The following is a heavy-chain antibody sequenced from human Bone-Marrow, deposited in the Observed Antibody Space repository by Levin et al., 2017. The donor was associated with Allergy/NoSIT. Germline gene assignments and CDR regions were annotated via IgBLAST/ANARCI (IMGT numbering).Heavy chain of an antibody. CDR2: IDPRDSYR. J-gene: IGHJ4*02. V-gene: IGHV5-10-1*01. Sequence: ASVKVSCKASGYSFTTYYIAWVRQMPGKGLEWLGTIDPRDSYRHYSPSFQGHVTIPVVNSISTAYIQWSSLRAADTAIYYCARLSEAGTMGFDYWGPGTVVTVSS. CDR3: ARLSEAGTMGFDY. D-gene: IGHD6-19*01. CDR1: GYSFTTYY.